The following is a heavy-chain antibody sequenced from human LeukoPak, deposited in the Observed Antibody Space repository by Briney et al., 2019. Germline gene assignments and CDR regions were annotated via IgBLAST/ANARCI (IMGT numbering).Heavy chain of an antibody. J-gene: IGHJ4*02. CDR3: ARSRWYRAVNYFDY. V-gene: IGHV3-7*01. D-gene: IGHD6-13*01. CDR2: IKQDGSEK. Sequence: GRSLRLSCAASGFTFSSYLMSWVRQAPGKGLEWVANIKQDGSEKYYVDSVKGRFTISRDNAKNSLYLQMNSLRAEDTAVYYCARSRWYRAVNYFDYWGQGTLVTVSS. CDR1: GFTFSSYL.